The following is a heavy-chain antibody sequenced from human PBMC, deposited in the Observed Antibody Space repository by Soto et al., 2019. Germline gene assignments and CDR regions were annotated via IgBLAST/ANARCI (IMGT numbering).Heavy chain of an antibody. J-gene: IGHJ3*02. Sequence: ASVKVSCKASGYTFTSYGISWVRQAPGQGLEWMGWISAYNGNTNYAQKLQGRVTMTTDTSTSTAYMELRSLRSDDTAVYYCARVTMGELDDGAFDIWGQGTMVTVSS. CDR3: ARVTMGELDDGAFDI. D-gene: IGHD1-26*01. CDR1: GYTFTSYG. V-gene: IGHV1-18*04. CDR2: ISAYNGNT.